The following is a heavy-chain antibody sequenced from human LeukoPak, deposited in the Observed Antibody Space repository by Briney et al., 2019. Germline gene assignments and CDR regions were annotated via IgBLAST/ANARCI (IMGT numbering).Heavy chain of an antibody. V-gene: IGHV5-51*01. CDR3: ARLRRELLLNWFDP. CDR2: IYPGDSDT. Sequence: GESLKISCKGSGYSFTSYWIGWVRQLPGKGLEWMGIIYPGDSDTRYSPSFQGQVTISADKSISTAYLQWSSLKASDTAMYYSARLRRELLLNWFDPWGQGTLVTVSS. J-gene: IGHJ5*02. CDR1: GYSFTSYW. D-gene: IGHD1-26*01.